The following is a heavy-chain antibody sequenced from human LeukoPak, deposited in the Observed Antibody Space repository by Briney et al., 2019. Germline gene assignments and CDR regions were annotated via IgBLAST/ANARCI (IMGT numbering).Heavy chain of an antibody. D-gene: IGHD3-22*01. V-gene: IGHV3-23*01. CDR1: GFTFSSYA. J-gene: IGHJ4*02. Sequence: GGSLRLSCAASGFTFSSYAMSWVRQAPGKGLEWVSTIGGSGGSTYYADSVKGRFTISRDNSKNTLYLQMNSLRAEDTAVYYCAKDPHTSDYPYYFDYWGQGTLVTVSS. CDR3: AKDPHTSDYPYYFDY. CDR2: IGGSGGST.